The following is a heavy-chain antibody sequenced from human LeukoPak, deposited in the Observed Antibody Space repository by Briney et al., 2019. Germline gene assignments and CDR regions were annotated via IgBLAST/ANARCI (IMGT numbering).Heavy chain of an antibody. CDR2: ISSDGSKK. V-gene: IGHV3-30*04. CDR3: AKDGEYSDFDY. D-gene: IGHD3-10*01. CDR1: GFTFSSYA. Sequence: GGSLRLSCSASGFTFSSYAMHWVRQAPGKGLEWVAVISSDGSKKYYADSVKGRFTISRDNSKNMLYLQMNSLRAEDTAVYYSAKDGEYSDFDYWGQGTLVTVSS. J-gene: IGHJ4*02.